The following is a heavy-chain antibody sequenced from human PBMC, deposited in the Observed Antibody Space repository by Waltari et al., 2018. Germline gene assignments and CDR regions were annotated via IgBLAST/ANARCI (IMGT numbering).Heavy chain of an antibody. J-gene: IGHJ4*02. CDR2: IKDKSDGGQT. D-gene: IGHD3-3*01. CDR3: VAPWTI. Sequence: EGQLVESGGGLVQPGGSVTLSCAASGFAFSDAWMSWVRQVPGKGLKWVGRIKDKSDGGQTDYATPVKGRFTISRDDSKNLLSLEMNSLKTDDTGVYYCVAPWTIWGQGTLVTVSS. V-gene: IGHV3-15*01. CDR1: GFAFSDAW.